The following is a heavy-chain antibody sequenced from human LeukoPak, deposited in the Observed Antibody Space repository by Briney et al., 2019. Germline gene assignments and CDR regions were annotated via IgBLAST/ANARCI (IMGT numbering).Heavy chain of an antibody. CDR2: ISSSGSTI. V-gene: IGHV3-48*03. CDR3: ASALESPFGGVFV. D-gene: IGHD3-16*02. Sequence: GGSLRLSCAASGFTFSSYEMNWVRQAPGKGLEWVSYISSSGSTIYYADSVKGRFTISRDNSKNTLYLQMNSLRAEDTALYSCASALESPFGGVFVWGQGTLVTVSS. CDR1: GFTFSSYE. J-gene: IGHJ4*02.